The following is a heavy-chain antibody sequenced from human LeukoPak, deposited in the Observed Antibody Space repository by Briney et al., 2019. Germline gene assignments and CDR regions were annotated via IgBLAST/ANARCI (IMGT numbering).Heavy chain of an antibody. Sequence: PSETLSLTCTVSGYSISSGYYWGWIRQPPGKGLEWIGSIYHSGSTNYNPSLKSRVTISVDTSKKQFSLKLSSVTAADTAVYYCARPYCSAGNCYSNFDSWGQGTLVTVSS. CDR3: ARPYCSAGNCYSNFDS. V-gene: IGHV4-38-2*02. CDR1: GYSISSGYY. D-gene: IGHD2-15*01. CDR2: IYHSGST. J-gene: IGHJ4*02.